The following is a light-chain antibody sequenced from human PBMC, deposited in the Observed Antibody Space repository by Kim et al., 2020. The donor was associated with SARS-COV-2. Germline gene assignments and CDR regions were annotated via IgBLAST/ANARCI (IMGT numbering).Light chain of an antibody. CDR2: AAS. CDR1: QDISNW. Sequence: DIQMTQSPSSVSASVGDRVTITCRASQDISNWLAWYQQKPGKAPKLLISAASSLQSGVPSRFSGSGSGTDFTHTISSLRPEDSASYYCQRANRFPLVFGGGTKVDIK. CDR3: QRANRFPLV. J-gene: IGKJ4*01. V-gene: IGKV1-12*01.